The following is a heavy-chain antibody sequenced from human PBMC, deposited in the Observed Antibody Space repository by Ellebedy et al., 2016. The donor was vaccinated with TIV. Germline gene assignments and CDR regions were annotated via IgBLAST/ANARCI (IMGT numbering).Heavy chain of an antibody. J-gene: IGHJ4*02. CDR1: GVSIGDTRYY. Sequence: MPSETLSLTCVVSGVSIGDTRYYWAWIRQSPGKGLEWIGSIYYRGLTYESPSFKSQATISVDTSKNQFSLKLSPVTAADTALYYCARHAPSYDFWSSPGFDYWGQGTLLTVSS. CDR3: ARHAPSYDFWSSPGFDY. V-gene: IGHV4-39*01. D-gene: IGHD3-3*01. CDR2: IYYRGLT.